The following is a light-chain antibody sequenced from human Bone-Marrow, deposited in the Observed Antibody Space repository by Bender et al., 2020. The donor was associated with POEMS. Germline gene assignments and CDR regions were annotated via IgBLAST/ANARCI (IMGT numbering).Light chain of an antibody. J-gene: IGLJ1*01. CDR1: SRDVGDYDR. Sequence: QSALTQPASVSGSPGQSITISCTGSSRDVGDYDRVSWYQKHPDRAPKLIIYDVNNRPSGVSPRFSGSKSGSSASLTISGLQAEDEADYYCSSYTDSSTYVFGTGTQVTV. CDR2: DVN. V-gene: IGLV2-14*03. CDR3: SSYTDSSTYV.